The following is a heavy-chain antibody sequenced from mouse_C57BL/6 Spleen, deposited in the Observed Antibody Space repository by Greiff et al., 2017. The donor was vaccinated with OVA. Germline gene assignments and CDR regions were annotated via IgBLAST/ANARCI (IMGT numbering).Heavy chain of an antibody. V-gene: IGHV6-6*01. CDR3: TRGYYYGGDWYFDV. J-gene: IGHJ1*03. D-gene: IGHD1-1*01. CDR2: IRNKANNHAT. CDR1: GFTFSDAW. Sequence: EVKLVESGGGLVQPGGSMKLSCAASGFTFSDAWMDWVRQSPEKGLEWVAEIRNKANNHATYYAESVKGRFTISRDDSKSSVYLQMNSLRAEDTGIYYCTRGYYYGGDWYFDVWGTGTTVTVSS.